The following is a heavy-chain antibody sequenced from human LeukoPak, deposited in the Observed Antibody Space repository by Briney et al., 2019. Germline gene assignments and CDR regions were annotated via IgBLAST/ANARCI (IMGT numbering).Heavy chain of an antibody. D-gene: IGHD1-26*01. CDR1: GYTLSDFS. J-gene: IGHJ4*02. CDR3: ATGVVGATTTFYFDS. Sequence: ASVKVSCKISGYTLSDFSMHWVRQAPGRGLEWLGGFDPEDGVTNYAPKFQGRVTMTEDTSTDTAYVELSSLRSEDTAMYWCATGVVGATTTFYFDSWGQGTLVTVSS. CDR2: FDPEDGVT. V-gene: IGHV1-24*01.